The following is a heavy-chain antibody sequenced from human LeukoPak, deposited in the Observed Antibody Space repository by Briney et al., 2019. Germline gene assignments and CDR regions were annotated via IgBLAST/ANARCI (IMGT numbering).Heavy chain of an antibody. Sequence: GGSLRLSXAASGFTVSSNYMSWVRQAPGKGLEWVSVIYSGGSTYYADSVKGRFTISRDNSKNTLYLQMNSLRAEDTAVYYSATTLPGYAFDIWGQGTMVTVSS. CDR2: IYSGGST. CDR1: GFTVSSNY. J-gene: IGHJ3*02. CDR3: ATTLPGYAFDI. V-gene: IGHV3-53*01. D-gene: IGHD6-25*01.